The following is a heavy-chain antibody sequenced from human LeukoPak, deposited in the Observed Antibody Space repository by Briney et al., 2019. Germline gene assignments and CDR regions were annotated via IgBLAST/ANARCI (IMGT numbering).Heavy chain of an antibody. J-gene: IGHJ3*02. Sequence: SETLSLTCAVSGYPLSSGYYWGWIRQPPGKGLEWIGSIYHSGSTYYNPSLKSRGTKSVDTSKNQFSLKLSSVTAADTAVYYCAREGSSWYYAFDIWGQGTMVTVSS. D-gene: IGHD6-13*01. CDR3: AREGSSWYYAFDI. CDR1: GYPLSSGYY. CDR2: IYHSGST. V-gene: IGHV4-38-2*02.